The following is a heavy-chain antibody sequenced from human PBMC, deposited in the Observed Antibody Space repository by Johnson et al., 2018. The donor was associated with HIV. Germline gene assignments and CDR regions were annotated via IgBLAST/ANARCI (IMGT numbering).Heavy chain of an antibody. CDR2: ISYDGSNK. V-gene: IGHV3-30*19. J-gene: IGHJ3*02. CDR3: ARDGNYYDRSGYRVDAFEI. Sequence: QVQLVESGGGVVQPGRSLRLSCAASGFTFSSYGMHWVRQAPGKGLEWVAVISYDGSNKYYADSVKGRFTISRDNSKNTLYLQMNSLRAEDRSVYYCARDGNYYDRSGYRVDAFEIWGQGTMVTVSS. D-gene: IGHD3-22*01. CDR1: GFTFSSYG.